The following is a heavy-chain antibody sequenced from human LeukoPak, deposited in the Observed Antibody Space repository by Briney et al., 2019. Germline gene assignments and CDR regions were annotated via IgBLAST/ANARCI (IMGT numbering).Heavy chain of an antibody. D-gene: IGHD2-2*01. Sequence: GGSLRLSCAASGFTFSSYWMSWVRQAPGKGLEWVADIKYDGSEKYYVDSVKGRFTISRDNAKHSLYLQMNSLRAEDPAVYYCARQTIGLRIYCSSTSCYVCLDLFVRCVQGTLVTVSS. J-gene: IGHJ5*02. CDR2: IKYDGSEK. CDR1: GFTFSSYW. V-gene: IGHV3-7*01. CDR3: ARQTIGLRIYCSSTSCYVCLDLFVR.